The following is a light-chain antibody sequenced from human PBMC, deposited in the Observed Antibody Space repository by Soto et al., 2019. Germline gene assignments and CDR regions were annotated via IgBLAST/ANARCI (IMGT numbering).Light chain of an antibody. CDR3: TSYTSSSSAV. CDR1: SSDVGRYNY. Sequence: QSALTQPASVSGSPGQSITISCTGTSSDVGRYNYVSWYQQHPGKAPKLMIYEVSNRPSGVSNRFSGSKSGNTASLTISGLQAEDEADYYCTSYTSSSSAVFVGGTKLTVL. J-gene: IGLJ3*02. V-gene: IGLV2-14*01. CDR2: EVS.